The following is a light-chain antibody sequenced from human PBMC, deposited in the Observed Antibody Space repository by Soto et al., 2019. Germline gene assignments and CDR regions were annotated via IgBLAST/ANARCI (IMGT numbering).Light chain of an antibody. V-gene: IGKV3-15*01. CDR2: GAS. J-gene: IGKJ3*01. CDR1: QSVGSH. CDR3: QQYDNWPPFT. Sequence: IVMTQSPATLSVSPGERATLSCRASQSVGSHLAWYQQRPGQAPRLLIYGASYRATGIPARFSGSGSGTDITLIISSLQSEDFAVSYCQQYDNWPPFTFGPGTKVDIK.